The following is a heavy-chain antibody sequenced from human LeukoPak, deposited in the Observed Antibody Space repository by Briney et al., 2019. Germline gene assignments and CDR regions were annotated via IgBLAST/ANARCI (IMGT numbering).Heavy chain of an antibody. CDR2: IYSGGST. V-gene: IGHV3-53*01. J-gene: IGHJ4*02. Sequence: GGSLRLSCAASGLTVSSNYMSWVRQAPGKGLEWVSVIYSGGSTYYADSVKGRFTISRDNSKNTLYLQMNRPRAEETAVYYCARDTRSSGNYYLDYWGQGTLVTVSS. CDR1: GLTVSSNY. D-gene: IGHD1-26*01. CDR3: ARDTRSSGNYYLDY.